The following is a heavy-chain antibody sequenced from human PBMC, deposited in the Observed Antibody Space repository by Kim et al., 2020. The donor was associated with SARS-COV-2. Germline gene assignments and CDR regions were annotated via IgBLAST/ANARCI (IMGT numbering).Heavy chain of an antibody. J-gene: IGHJ1*01. CDR1: GFTFSSYG. Sequence: GGSLRLSCAASGFTFSSYGMHWVRQAPGKGLEWVAVISYDGSNKYYADSVKGRFTISRDNSKNTLYLQMNSLRAEDTAVYYCAKDLGGSPGYFQHWGQGTLVTVSS. V-gene: IGHV3-30*18. CDR2: ISYDGSNK. D-gene: IGHD1-26*01. CDR3: AKDLGGSPGYFQH.